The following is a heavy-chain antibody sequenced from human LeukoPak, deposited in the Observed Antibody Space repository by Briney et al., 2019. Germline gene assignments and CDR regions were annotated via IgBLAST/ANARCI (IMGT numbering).Heavy chain of an antibody. D-gene: IGHD6-19*01. Sequence: ASVKVSCKASPYTLTDFYMHWVRQATGQGLEWMGWMNPNSGNTGYAQKFQGRVTMTRNTSISTAYMELSSLRSEDTAVYYCARSGGRQWLVGYYYYGMDVWGQGTTVTVSS. V-gene: IGHV1-8*02. CDR2: MNPNSGNT. CDR1: PYTLTDFY. J-gene: IGHJ6*02. CDR3: ARSGGRQWLVGYYYYGMDV.